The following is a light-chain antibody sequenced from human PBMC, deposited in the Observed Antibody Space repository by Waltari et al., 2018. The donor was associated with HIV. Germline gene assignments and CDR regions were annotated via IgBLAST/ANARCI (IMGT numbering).Light chain of an antibody. CDR2: GNS. V-gene: IGLV1-40*01. CDR3: QSYNSSLSGSDVV. Sequence: QSVLTQPPSVSGAPGQRVTIPCTGSSSNIGAGYDVHWFQQLPGTAPKLLIYGNSNRPSGVPDRFAGSKSGTSASLAITGLQAEYEADYYGQSYNSSLSGSDVVFGGGTKLTVL. J-gene: IGLJ2*01. CDR1: SSNIGAGYD.